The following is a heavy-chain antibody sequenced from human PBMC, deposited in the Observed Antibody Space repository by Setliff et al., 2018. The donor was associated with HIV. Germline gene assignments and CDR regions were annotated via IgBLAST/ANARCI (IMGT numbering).Heavy chain of an antibody. J-gene: IGHJ6*02. CDR2: IIPILGMS. CDR3: ARGGVCTSTSCGGNYYYGMDV. D-gene: IGHD2-2*01. Sequence: ASVKVSCKASGDTFSSYAISWVRQAPGQGLEWMGGIIPILGMSIYAQKFQGRVTITADESTSTAYMELSSLRSDDTAVYYCARGGVCTSTSCGGNYYYGMDVWGQGTTVTVSS. CDR1: GDTFSSYA. V-gene: IGHV1-69*10.